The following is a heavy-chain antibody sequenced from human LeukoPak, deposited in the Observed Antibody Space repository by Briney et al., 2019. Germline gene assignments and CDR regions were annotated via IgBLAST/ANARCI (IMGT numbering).Heavy chain of an antibody. CDR2: IISSSSYT. V-gene: IGHV3-11*06. Sequence: GGSLRLSCAASGFTFSDYYMSWIRQAPGKGLEWASYIISSSSYTKYADSVKGRFTISRDNAKNSLYLQVNSLRAEDTAVYYCARGTGTTAYFDYWGQGTLVTVSS. D-gene: IGHD1-1*01. J-gene: IGHJ4*02. CDR3: ARGTGTTAYFDY. CDR1: GFTFSDYY.